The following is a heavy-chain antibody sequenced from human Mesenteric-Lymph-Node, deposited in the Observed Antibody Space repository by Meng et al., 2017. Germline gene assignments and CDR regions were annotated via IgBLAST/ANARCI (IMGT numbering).Heavy chain of an antibody. V-gene: IGHV4-39*01. Sequence: ESGPGLLKPSETLSLTCTVSGGPISRTGTCGGWIRQPPRKGLEWIGSQCHADDTYYNPSLMGRVTISVDTSKNQVSLKLTSVTAADTSIYYCVRHTFSGNPGGIDSWGQGILVTVSS. J-gene: IGHJ4*02. CDR3: VRHTFSGNPGGIDS. D-gene: IGHD4-23*01. CDR2: QCHADDT. CDR1: GGPISRTGTC.